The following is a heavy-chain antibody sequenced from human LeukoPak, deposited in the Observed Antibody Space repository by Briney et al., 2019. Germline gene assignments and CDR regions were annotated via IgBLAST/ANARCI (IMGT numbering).Heavy chain of an antibody. CDR2: ISSSSNTI. J-gene: IGHJ3*02. CDR1: GFSFSSFG. CDR3: ARGGSYLSAFDI. D-gene: IGHD1-26*01. V-gene: IGHV3-48*01. Sequence: GGSLSLSCAASGFSFSSFGMNWVRQAPGKGLEWVSYISSSSNTIYYADSVKGRFTISRDNSKNTLYLQMNSLRAEDTAVYYCARGGSYLSAFDIWGQGTMVTVSS.